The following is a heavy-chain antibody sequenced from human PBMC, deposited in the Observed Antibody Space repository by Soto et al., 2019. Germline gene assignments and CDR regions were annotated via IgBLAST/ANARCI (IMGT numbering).Heavy chain of an antibody. CDR2: ISYDGSSK. J-gene: IGHJ4*02. V-gene: IGHV3-30-3*01. CDR3: ARDKGDYGDSLFDY. CDR1: GFTFSSYA. Sequence: PGGSLRLSCAASGFTFSSYAMHWVRQAPGKGLEWVAVISYDGSSKYYADSVKGRFTISRDNSKNTLYLQMNSLRAEDTAVYYCARDKGDYGDSLFDYWGQGTLVTVSS. D-gene: IGHD4-17*01.